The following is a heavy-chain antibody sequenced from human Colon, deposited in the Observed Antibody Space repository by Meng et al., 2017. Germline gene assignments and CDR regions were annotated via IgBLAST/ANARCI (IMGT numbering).Heavy chain of an antibody. D-gene: IGHD3-10*01. Sequence: GESLKISCAASGFAFSSYALHWVRRAPGKGLEWVSAIGTGGDTYYADSVMGRFTISRDNAKNTLYLQMNSLTTEDTALYYCAKGTNSGSYFTDHWGQGTLVTVSS. CDR3: AKGTNSGSYFTDH. V-gene: IGHV3-47*02. CDR2: IGTGGDT. CDR1: GFAFSSYA. J-gene: IGHJ4*02.